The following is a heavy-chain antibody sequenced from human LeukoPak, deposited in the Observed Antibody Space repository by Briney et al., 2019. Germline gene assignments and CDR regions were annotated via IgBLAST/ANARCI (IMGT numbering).Heavy chain of an antibody. Sequence: PGGSLRLSCAASGFTFSDYYMSWLRQAPGKGLEWVSYISSGGTTIYYADSVKGRLTISRDNAKNSLYLQMHSLRAEDTAIYYCARVRGGVTYGQTDIWGQGTLVTVSS. D-gene: IGHD3-10*01. CDR3: ARVRGGVTYGQTDI. CDR2: ISSGGTTI. V-gene: IGHV3-11*01. CDR1: GFTFSDYY. J-gene: IGHJ4*02.